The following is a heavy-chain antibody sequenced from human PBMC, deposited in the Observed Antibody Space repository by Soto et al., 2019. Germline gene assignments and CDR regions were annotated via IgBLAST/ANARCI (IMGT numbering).Heavy chain of an antibody. CDR3: ARGVSAGVDY. J-gene: IGHJ4*02. CDR2: MQPSTGRT. Sequence: QVQRVQSGAEVREPAASVKVSCKASGYSFTSLDINWVRQTAGQGLEWMGWMQPSTGRTGYAQKFQGRVTMTRDTSINTAYMELTTLTSDDTAFYYCARGVSAGVDYWGQGTLVTVSS. V-gene: IGHV1-8*01. D-gene: IGHD1-26*01. CDR1: GYSFTSLD.